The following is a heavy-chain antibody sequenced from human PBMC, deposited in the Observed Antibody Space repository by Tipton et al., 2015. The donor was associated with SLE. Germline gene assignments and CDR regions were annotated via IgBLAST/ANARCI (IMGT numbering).Heavy chain of an antibody. CDR3: ARLGVVVTAIDY. CDR1: GGSISNYY. D-gene: IGHD2-21*02. J-gene: IGHJ4*02. CDR2: IYYSGST. Sequence: TLSLTCTVSGGSISNYYWGWFRQPPGKGLEWIGSIYYSGSTYYNPSLKSRVTISVDTSKNQFSLKLSSVTAADTAVYYCARLGVVVTAIDYWGQGTLVTVSS. V-gene: IGHV4-39*01.